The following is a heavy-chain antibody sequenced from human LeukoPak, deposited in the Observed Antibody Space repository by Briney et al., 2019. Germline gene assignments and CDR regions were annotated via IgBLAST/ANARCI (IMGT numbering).Heavy chain of an antibody. CDR3: TRDDSSWHHPGWFDP. V-gene: IGHV3-7*03. J-gene: IGHJ5*02. D-gene: IGHD6-13*01. CDR1: GFSFSSYW. CDR2: IKQDESER. Sequence: SGGSLRLSCEGSGFSFSSYWMTWVRQSPGKGPEWVANIKQDESERYTVDSVKGRFTISRDNAKNSVYLHMNSLRAEDTAVYYCTRDDSSWHHPGWFDPWGQGTLVTVSS.